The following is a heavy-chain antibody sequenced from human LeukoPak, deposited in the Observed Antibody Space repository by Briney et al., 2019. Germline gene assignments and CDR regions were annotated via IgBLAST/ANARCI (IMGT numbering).Heavy chain of an antibody. CDR1: GYTFTSYG. V-gene: IGHV7-4-1*02. D-gene: IGHD3-10*01. Sequence: GASVKVSCKASGYTFTSYGISWVRQAPGQGLEWMGWINTNTGNPTYAQGFTGRFVFSLDTSVSTAYLQISSLKAEDTAVYYCARDSSPIDYGSGDDAFDIWGQGTMVTVSS. CDR3: ARDSSPIDYGSGDDAFDI. J-gene: IGHJ3*02. CDR2: INTNTGNP.